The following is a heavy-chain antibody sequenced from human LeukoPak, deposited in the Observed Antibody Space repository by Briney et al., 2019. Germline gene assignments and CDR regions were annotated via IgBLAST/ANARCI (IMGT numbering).Heavy chain of an antibody. J-gene: IGHJ4*02. CDR1: GFTFYSYA. CDR2: VCGRGGIT. V-gene: IGHV3-23*01. D-gene: IGHD6-19*01. Sequence: PGGAPRPSCAPPGFTFYSYAITWGPQGPGEGVGWGSQVCGRGGITYYADSVKGRFTISRDNSKNTLYLQMNSLRAEDTAVYYCAKTTAGNSSGRYPGWPVDYWGQGTLVTVSS. CDR3: AKTTAGNSSGRYPGWPVDY.